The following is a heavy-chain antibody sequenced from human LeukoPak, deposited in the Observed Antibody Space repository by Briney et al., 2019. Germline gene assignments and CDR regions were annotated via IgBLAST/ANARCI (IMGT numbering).Heavy chain of an antibody. J-gene: IGHJ4*02. CDR2: ISSSSTYI. CDR1: GFTFSSYS. V-gene: IGHV3-21*01. CDR3: ARDSAYYYDSRLQYYFDY. Sequence: KTGGSLRLPCAASGFTFSSYSMNWVRQAPGKGLEWVSSISSSSTYIYYADSVKGRFTISRDNAKKSLYLQMNSLRAEDTAVYYCARDSAYYYDSRLQYYFDYWGQGTLVTVSS. D-gene: IGHD3-22*01.